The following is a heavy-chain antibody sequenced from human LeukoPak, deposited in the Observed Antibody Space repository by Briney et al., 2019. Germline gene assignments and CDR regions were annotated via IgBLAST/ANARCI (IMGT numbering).Heavy chain of an antibody. CDR3: ARDSSGRGRDSFDP. CDR2: INPNSGGT. D-gene: IGHD6-19*01. CDR1: GYTFTGYY. J-gene: IGHJ5*02. V-gene: IGHV1-2*02. Sequence: ASVKVSCKASGYTFTGYYMRWVRQAPGQGLEWMGWINPNSGGTNYAQKFQGRVTMTRDTSISTAYMELSRLRSDDTAVCYCARDSSGRGRDSFDPWGQGTLVTVSS.